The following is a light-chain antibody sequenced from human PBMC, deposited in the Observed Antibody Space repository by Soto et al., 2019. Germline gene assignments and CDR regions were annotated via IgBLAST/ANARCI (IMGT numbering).Light chain of an antibody. Sequence: IQMTQSPLSLSASVGDRVIITCRASRDIGNDLGWYQQKPGKAPKLLIFAASTLHSGVPSRFSGSGSGTVFTLTFSSLHPEDFATYFCLQDYNLPRTFGQGT. J-gene: IGKJ1*01. CDR2: AAS. V-gene: IGKV1-6*01. CDR1: RDIGND. CDR3: LQDYNLPRT.